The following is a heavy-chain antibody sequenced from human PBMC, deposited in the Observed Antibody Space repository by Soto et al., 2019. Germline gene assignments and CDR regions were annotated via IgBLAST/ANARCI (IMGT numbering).Heavy chain of an antibody. D-gene: IGHD5-18*01. V-gene: IGHV3-33*08. CDR1: GFTFSDYG. CDR3: ARDAPAYNYGYLDY. Sequence: QVQVEESGGGVVQPGRSLRFSCAASGFTFSDYGMQWVRQAPGNALEWVAVIRKDGTYKYYVDSVKGRFTISRDDSENTVYLQMNSLRAEDTALYYCARDAPAYNYGYLDYWGQGTLVTVSS. CDR2: IRKDGTYK. J-gene: IGHJ4*02.